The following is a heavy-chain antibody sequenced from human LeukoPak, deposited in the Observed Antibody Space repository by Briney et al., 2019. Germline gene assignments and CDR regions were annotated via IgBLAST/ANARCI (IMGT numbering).Heavy chain of an antibody. CDR3: AKYTHPYYYYYMDV. CDR1: GFTFSSYA. V-gene: IGHV3-23*01. J-gene: IGHJ6*03. D-gene: IGHD1-14*01. Sequence: GGSLRLSCAASGFTFSSYAMSWVRQAPGKGLEWVSAISGSGGSTYYADSAKGRFTISRDNSKNTLYLQMNSLRAEDTAVYYCAKYTHPYYYYYMDVWGKGTTVTVSS. CDR2: ISGSGGST.